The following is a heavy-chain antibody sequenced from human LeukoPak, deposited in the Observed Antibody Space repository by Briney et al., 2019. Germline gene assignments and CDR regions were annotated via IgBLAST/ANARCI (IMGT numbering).Heavy chain of an antibody. CDR1: GLTFSSYS. D-gene: IGHD2-2*02. CDR2: ISSSSSYI. Sequence: GGSLRLSCAASGLTFSSYSMNWVRQAPGKGLEWVSSISSSSSYIYYADSVKGRFTISRDNAKNSLYLQMNSLRAEDTAVYYCARYWRGYCSITSCYIFDYWGQGTVVTVSS. CDR3: ARYWRGYCSITSCYIFDY. V-gene: IGHV3-21*01. J-gene: IGHJ4*02.